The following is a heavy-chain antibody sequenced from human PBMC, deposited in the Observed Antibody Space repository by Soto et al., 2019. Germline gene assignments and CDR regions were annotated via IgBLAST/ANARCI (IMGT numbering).Heavy chain of an antibody. J-gene: IGHJ5*02. CDR3: AHIPNYYQYDWFDP. V-gene: IGHV2-5*02. CDR1: GFSLTTRGVG. D-gene: IGHD3-16*01. Sequence: QITLKESGPTLVKPTQTLTLTCTFSGFSLTTRGVGVGWIRQPPGKALECLALIYWDDDKRYSPSLQSRLSSTKDTSKNQVVLTMTNVDPVDTATYYCAHIPNYYQYDWFDPWVQGTLVSVSS. CDR2: IYWDDDK.